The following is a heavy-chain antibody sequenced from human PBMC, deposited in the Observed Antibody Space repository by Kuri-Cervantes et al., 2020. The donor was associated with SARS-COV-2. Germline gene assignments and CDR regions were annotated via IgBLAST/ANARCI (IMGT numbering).Heavy chain of an antibody. CDR2: ISWNSGSI. J-gene: IGHJ1*01. V-gene: IGHV3-20*04. CDR1: GFTFGDYG. CDR3: ARGLTTVTTLDFQH. Sequence: GESLKISCAASGFTFGDYGMSWVRQAPGKGLEWVSGISWNSGSIGYADSVKGRFTISRDNAKNSLYLQMNSLRAEDTAVYYCARGLTTVTTLDFQHWGQGTLVTVSS. D-gene: IGHD4-17*01.